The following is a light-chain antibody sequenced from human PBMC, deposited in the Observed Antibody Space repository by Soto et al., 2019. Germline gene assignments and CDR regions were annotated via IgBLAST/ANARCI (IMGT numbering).Light chain of an antibody. CDR1: QDIGHY. V-gene: IGKV1-33*01. Sequence: DIQMTQSPSSLSASVGDRVTITCQASQDIGHYLNWYQQKPGKAPKLLIYDASNLRTGVPSRFSGSGSGTDFTFTISSLQPEDIATYYCQQYDNLPMYTFGQGTKLEIK. CDR3: QQYDNLPMYT. CDR2: DAS. J-gene: IGKJ2*01.